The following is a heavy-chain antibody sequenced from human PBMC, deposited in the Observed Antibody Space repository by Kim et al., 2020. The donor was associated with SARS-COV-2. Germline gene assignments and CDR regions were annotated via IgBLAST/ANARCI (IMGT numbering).Heavy chain of an antibody. Sequence: SETLSLTCTVSGGSIGSNNYYWGRIRQPPGKTLEWIGSVHDSAVNDYSPSLKSRVTISLDTPNNHFSLKLTSVTAAATAVYYCARPVRGARHDAFDIWG. J-gene: IGHJ3*02. CDR2: VHDSAVN. CDR1: GGSIGSNNYY. V-gene: IGHV4-39*02. CDR3: ARPVRGARHDAFDI. D-gene: IGHD3-10*02.